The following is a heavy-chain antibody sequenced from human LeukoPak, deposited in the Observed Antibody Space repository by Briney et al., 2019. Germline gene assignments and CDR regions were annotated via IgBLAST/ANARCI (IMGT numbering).Heavy chain of an antibody. Sequence: GGSLRLSCAASGFTFSSYEMNWVRQAPGKGLEWVSYISSSGSAIYYADSVKGRFTISRDNAKNSLYLQMNSLRAEDTAVYYCARNHAAALTDYWGQGTLVTVSS. CDR1: GFTFSSYE. CDR3: ARNHAAALTDY. D-gene: IGHD6-6*01. J-gene: IGHJ4*02. CDR2: ISSSGSAI. V-gene: IGHV3-48*03.